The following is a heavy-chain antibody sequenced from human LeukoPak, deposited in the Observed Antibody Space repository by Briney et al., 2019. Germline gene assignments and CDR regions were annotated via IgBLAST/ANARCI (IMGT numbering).Heavy chain of an antibody. J-gene: IGHJ4*02. CDR3: AKSGSGSYYKGGYDN. D-gene: IGHD3-10*01. CDR2: VSGSGGST. Sequence: GGSLRLSCAASVFIFSSYAMSWVRQAPGKGLEWVSAVSGSGGSTYYADSVKGRFTISRDNSKNTLYPQMNSLRAEDTALYYCAKSGSGSYYKGGYDNWGQGTLVTVSS. V-gene: IGHV3-23*01. CDR1: VFIFSSYA.